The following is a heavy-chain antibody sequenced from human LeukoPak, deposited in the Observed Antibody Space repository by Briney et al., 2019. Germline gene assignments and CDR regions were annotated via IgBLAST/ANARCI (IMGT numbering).Heavy chain of an antibody. CDR1: GFTFSSYS. Sequence: DPGGSLRLSCAASGFTFSSYSMNWVRQAPGKGLEWVSSISSSSSYIYYADSVKGRFTISRDNAKNSLYLQMNSLRAEDTAVYYCARGTTGTTGGNWFDPWGQGTLVTVSS. CDR2: ISSSSSYI. V-gene: IGHV3-21*03. CDR3: ARGTTGTTGGNWFDP. D-gene: IGHD1-1*01. J-gene: IGHJ5*02.